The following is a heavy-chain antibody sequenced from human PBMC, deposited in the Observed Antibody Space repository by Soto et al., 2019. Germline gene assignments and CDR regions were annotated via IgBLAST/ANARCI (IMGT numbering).Heavy chain of an antibody. D-gene: IGHD6-6*01. CDR3: VRESVASGPNYFDT. Sequence: SETLSLTCSVSGGTITSGRSSWNWIRQSPGKGLEWIAYIYHSGSTYYNPSLKSRVTISVDRSENQFSLKLTYVTAADTAVYYCVRESVASGPNYFDTWGPGTLVTVSS. CDR2: IYHSGST. J-gene: IGHJ5*02. V-gene: IGHV4-30-2*06. CDR1: GGTITSGRSS.